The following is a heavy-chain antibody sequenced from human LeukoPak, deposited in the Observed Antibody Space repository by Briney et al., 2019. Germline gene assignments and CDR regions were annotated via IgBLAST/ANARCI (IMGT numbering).Heavy chain of an antibody. V-gene: IGHV1-18*01. CDR2: ISAYNGNT. J-gene: IGHJ4*02. D-gene: IGHD2-2*03. CDR1: GYTFTSYG. Sequence: GASVKVSCKASGYTFTSYGISWVRQAPGQGLEWMGWISAYNGNTNYAQKLEGRVTMTTDTSTSTAYMELRSLRSGDTAVYYCARSAGYCSSTSCYEASYYWGQGTLVTVSS. CDR3: ARSAGYCSSTSCYEASYY.